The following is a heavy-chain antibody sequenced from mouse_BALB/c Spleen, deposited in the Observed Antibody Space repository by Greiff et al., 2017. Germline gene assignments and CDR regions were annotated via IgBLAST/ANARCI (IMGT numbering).Heavy chain of an antibody. CDR2: ISSGGGST. J-gene: IGHJ2*01. D-gene: IGHD1-1*01. CDR3: VYGSSFY. V-gene: IGHV5-12-1*01. CDR1: GFAFSSYD. Sequence: EVQVVESGGGLVQPGGSLKLSCAASGFAFSSYDMSWVRQTPEKRLEWVAYISSGGGSTYYPDTVKGRFTISRDNAKNTLYLQMSSLKSEDTAMYYCVYGSSFYWGQGTTLTVSS.